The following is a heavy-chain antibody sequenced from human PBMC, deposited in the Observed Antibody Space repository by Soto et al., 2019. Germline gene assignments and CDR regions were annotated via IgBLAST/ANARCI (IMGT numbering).Heavy chain of an antibody. D-gene: IGHD1-26*01. V-gene: IGHV4-30-4*08. CDR2: IYYSGST. Sequence: SETLSLTCAVSGGSISSGGYFWSWIRQPPGKGLEWIGYIYYSGSTYYNPSLKSRVTISVDTSKNQFSLKLSSVTAADTAVYYCAREGGIVGATTVDYWGQGTLVTVSS. CDR1: GGSISSGGYF. J-gene: IGHJ4*02. CDR3: AREGGIVGATTVDY.